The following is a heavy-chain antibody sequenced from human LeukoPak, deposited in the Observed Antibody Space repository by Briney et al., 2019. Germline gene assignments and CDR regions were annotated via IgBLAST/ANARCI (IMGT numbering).Heavy chain of an antibody. CDR1: GGSFSDNY. CDR2: INQSGTT. V-gene: IGHV4-34*01. CDR3: ARTSKSPYDYVWGSDQLPYLFDY. D-gene: IGHD3-16*02. J-gene: IGHJ4*02. Sequence: PSETLSLTCATYGGSFSDNYWSWIRQPPGKGLEWIGEINQSGTTNYNPSLKSPVTISVDTSTNQFSLKLSSVTAADTAVYYCARTSKSPYDYVWGSDQLPYLFDYWGQGTLVTVSS.